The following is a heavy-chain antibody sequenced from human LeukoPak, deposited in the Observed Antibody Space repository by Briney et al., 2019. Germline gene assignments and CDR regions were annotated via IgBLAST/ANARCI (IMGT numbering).Heavy chain of an antibody. CDR1: GGSISSSSYY. J-gene: IGHJ4*02. D-gene: IGHD3-22*01. V-gene: IGHV4-30-4*01. Sequence: SETLSLTCTVSGGSISSSSYYWSWIRQPPGKGLEWIGYIYYSGSTYYNPSLKSRVTISVDTSKNQFSLKLSSVTAADTAVYYCARVDSSGYLFDYWGQGTLVTVSS. CDR2: IYYSGST. CDR3: ARVDSSGYLFDY.